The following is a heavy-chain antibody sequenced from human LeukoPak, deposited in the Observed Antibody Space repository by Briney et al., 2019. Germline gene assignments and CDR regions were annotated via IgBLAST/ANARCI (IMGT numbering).Heavy chain of an antibody. CDR2: ITGRGEHM. CDR1: GFTFSSYG. V-gene: IGHV3-23*01. CDR3: AKDRRLAAFDY. D-gene: IGHD6-25*01. Sequence: GGTLRLSCTASGFTFSSYGMNWVRQAPGKGLEWVSGITGRGEHMFYAGSVKGRFAISRDNSKNTLYLQMNSRRAEDTAVYYCAKDRRLAAFDYGGQGTLVTVSS. J-gene: IGHJ4*02.